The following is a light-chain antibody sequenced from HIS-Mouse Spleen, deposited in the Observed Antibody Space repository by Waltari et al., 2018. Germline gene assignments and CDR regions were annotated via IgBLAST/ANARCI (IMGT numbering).Light chain of an antibody. CDR3: AAWDDSLNGWV. CDR2: SNN. CDR1: SSNIGSNT. V-gene: IGLV1-44*01. Sequence: QSVLTQPPSASGTPGQRVTISCSGSSSNIGSNTVTWYQQLPGTAPKRLIYSNNQRPSGVPDRFSGSKSGTSASLAISGLQSEDEADYYCAAWDDSLNGWVFGGGTKLTVL. J-gene: IGLJ3*02.